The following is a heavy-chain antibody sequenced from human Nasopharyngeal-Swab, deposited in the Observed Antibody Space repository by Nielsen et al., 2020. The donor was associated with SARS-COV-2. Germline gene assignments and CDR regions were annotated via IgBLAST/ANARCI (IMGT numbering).Heavy chain of an antibody. V-gene: IGHV3-30*03. Sequence: WIRQPPGKGLEWVAVISNDGSDKFYADSVKGRFSISRDTSRSAVYLQMNSLRAEDTALYYCARADRGGSYFSQYYYYMDVWDTGTTVTVSS. D-gene: IGHD1-26*01. CDR3: ARADRGGSYFSQYYYYMDV. J-gene: IGHJ6*03. CDR2: ISNDGSDK.